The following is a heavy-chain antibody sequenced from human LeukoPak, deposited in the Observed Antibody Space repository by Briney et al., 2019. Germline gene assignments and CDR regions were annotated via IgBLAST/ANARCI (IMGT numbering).Heavy chain of an antibody. V-gene: IGHV3-21*01. CDR3: ATIIAAASLGY. CDR2: ISSSSSYI. J-gene: IGHJ4*02. CDR1: GFTFSSYS. D-gene: IGHD6-13*01. Sequence: GGSLRLSYAASGFTFSSYSMNWVRQAPGKGLEWVSSISSSSSYIYYADSVKGRFTISRDNAKNSLYLQMNSLRAEDTAVCYCATIIAAASLGYWGQGTLVTVSS.